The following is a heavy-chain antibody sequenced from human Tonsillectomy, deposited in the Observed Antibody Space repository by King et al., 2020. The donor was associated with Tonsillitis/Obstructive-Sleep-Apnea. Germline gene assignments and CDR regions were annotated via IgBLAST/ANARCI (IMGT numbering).Heavy chain of an antibody. J-gene: IGHJ6*03. CDR1: GYIFTTYW. V-gene: IGHV5-51*01. D-gene: IGHD5-12*01. CDR2: IYPGDSDT. CDR3: ARHDVMGGYENSYYLDV. Sequence: VQLVESGAEVKKPGESLKISCKGSGYIFTTYWIGWVRQMPGKGLEWMGIIYPGDSDTIYSPSFQDQVTISADKSISAAYLQWSSLKASDTAMYYCARHDVMGGYENSYYLDVWGKGTTVTVSS.